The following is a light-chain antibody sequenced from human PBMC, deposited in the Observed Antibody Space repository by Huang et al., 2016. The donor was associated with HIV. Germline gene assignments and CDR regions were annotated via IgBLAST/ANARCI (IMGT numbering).Light chain of an antibody. CDR1: QGLANY. Sequence: EIVLTQSPATLSLSPGERATLSCRASQGLANYLAWYQQKPGQAPRLLIYDASNRATGIPARCSGSGSGTDFTLTISSREPEDFAVYYCQQRGNWQLTFGGGTKVEIK. CDR2: DAS. V-gene: IGKV3-11*01. J-gene: IGKJ4*01. CDR3: QQRGNWQLT.